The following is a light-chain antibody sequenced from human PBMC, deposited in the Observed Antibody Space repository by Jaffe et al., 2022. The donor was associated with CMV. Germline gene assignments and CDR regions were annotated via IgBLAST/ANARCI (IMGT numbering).Light chain of an antibody. CDR3: QQYDSSLYT. CDR1: QSFTSSS. Sequence: EIVLTQSPGTLSLSPGERATLSCRASQSFTSSSLAWYQQKPGQAPRLLIYGASSRATGVPDRFSGSGSGTDFTLTISRLEPEDFAVYYCQQYDSSLYTFGQGTKLEIK. J-gene: IGKJ2*01. V-gene: IGKV3-20*01. CDR2: GAS.